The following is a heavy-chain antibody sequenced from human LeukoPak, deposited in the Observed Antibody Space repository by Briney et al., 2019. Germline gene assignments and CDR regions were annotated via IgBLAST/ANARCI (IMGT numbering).Heavy chain of an antibody. J-gene: IGHJ6*03. CDR3: ARDRGAAYYYDSSGPYYMDV. D-gene: IGHD3-22*01. CDR2: IIPTFGTA. CDR1: GGTFSSYA. V-gene: IGHV1-69*06. Sequence: SVKVSCKASGGTFSSYAISWVRQAPGQGLEWMGGIIPTFGTANYAQKFQGRVTITADKSTSTAYMELSSLRSEDTAVYYCARDRGAAYYYDSSGPYYMDVWGKGTTVTVSS.